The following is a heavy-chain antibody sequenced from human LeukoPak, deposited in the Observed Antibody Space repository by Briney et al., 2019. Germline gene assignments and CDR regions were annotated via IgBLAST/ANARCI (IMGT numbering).Heavy chain of an antibody. J-gene: IGHJ4*02. V-gene: IGHV3-23*01. CDR1: GFTFSSYA. Sequence: PGGSLRLSCAASGFTFSSYAVSWVRQAPGKGLEWVSAISGSGGSTYYSDSVKGRFTISRDNSKGTVYLQMNSLRPEDTAVYYCAKDDAWLQYGNWGRGTLVTVSS. CDR3: AKDDAWLQYGN. D-gene: IGHD5-24*01. CDR2: ISGSGGST.